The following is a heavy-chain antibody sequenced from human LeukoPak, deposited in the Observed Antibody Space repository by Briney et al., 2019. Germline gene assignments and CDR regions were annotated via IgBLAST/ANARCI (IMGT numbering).Heavy chain of an antibody. CDR1: GFTFSSYA. V-gene: IGHV3-23*01. J-gene: IGHJ4*02. Sequence: PGGSLRLSCAASGFTFSSYAMSWVRQAPGKGLEWVSAISGSGGSTCYADSVKGRFTISRDNSKNTLYLQMNSLRAEDTAVYYCAKDTRYCSSTSCSRQYFDYWGQGTLVTVSS. D-gene: IGHD2-2*01. CDR3: AKDTRYCSSTSCSRQYFDY. CDR2: ISGSGGST.